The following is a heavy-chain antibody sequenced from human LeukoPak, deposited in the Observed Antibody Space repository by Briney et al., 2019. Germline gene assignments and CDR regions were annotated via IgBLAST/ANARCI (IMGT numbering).Heavy chain of an antibody. J-gene: IGHJ3*02. D-gene: IGHD1-1*01. CDR3: ARHNDPGHAFDI. CDR2: IYYSGST. V-gene: IGHV4-39*01. CDR1: GGSISASGHY. Sequence: PSETLSPTCTVSGGSISASGHYWGWIRQPPGKGLEWIGSIYYSGSTYYNPSLRSRVTISLDTSKNQFSLKVNPVTAADTAVYYCARHNDPGHAFDIWGQGTMVTVSS.